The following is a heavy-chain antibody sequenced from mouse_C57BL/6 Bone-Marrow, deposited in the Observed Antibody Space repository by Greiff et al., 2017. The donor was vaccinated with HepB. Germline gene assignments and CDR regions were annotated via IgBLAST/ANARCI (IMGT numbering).Heavy chain of an antibody. V-gene: IGHV1-69*01. J-gene: IGHJ4*01. CDR2: IDPSDSYT. Sequence: QVQLQQPGAELVMPGASVKLSCKASGYTFTSYWMHWVKQRPGQGLEWIGEIDPSDSYTNYNQKFKGKSTLTVDKSSSTAYMQLSSLTSEDSAVYYFARLDGNPPIYAMDYWGQGTSVTVSS. CDR1: GYTFTSYW. CDR3: ARLDGNPPIYAMDY. D-gene: IGHD2-1*01.